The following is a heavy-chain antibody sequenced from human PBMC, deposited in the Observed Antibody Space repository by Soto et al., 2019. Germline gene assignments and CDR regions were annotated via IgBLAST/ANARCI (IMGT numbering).Heavy chain of an antibody. CDR2: ISYDGSNK. CDR3: ARARIVGATMGYYYYYGMDV. Sequence: GGSLRLSCAASGFTFSSYAMHWVRQAPDKGLEWVAVISYDGSNKYYADSVKGRFTISRDNSKNTLYLQMNSLRAEDTAVYYCARARIVGATMGYYYYYGMDVWGQGTTVTVSS. V-gene: IGHV3-30-3*01. D-gene: IGHD1-26*01. J-gene: IGHJ6*02. CDR1: GFTFSSYA.